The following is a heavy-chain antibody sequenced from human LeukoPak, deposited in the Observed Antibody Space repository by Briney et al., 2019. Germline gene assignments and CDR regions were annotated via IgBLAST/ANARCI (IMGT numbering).Heavy chain of an antibody. CDR1: GASISSGNYY. Sequence: SETLSLTCTVSGASISSGNYYWGWIRQPPGKGLEWIGNFYYSGSTNYNPSLKSRVTISLDTSKNQFSLNLTSVTAADTAVYYCARFTPQGYGWGGYNRFDPWGQGTLVTVSS. J-gene: IGHJ5*02. V-gene: IGHV4-61*01. CDR2: FYYSGST. D-gene: IGHD3-16*01. CDR3: ARFTPQGYGWGGYNRFDP.